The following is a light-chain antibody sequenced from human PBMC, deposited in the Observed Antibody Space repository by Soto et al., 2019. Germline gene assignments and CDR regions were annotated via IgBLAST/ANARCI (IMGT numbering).Light chain of an antibody. Sequence: QSVLTQPPSASGSPGQSVTISCTGTSSDVGGYNYVSWYQQHPGKAPKLMIYEVSKRPSGVPDRFSGSKSGNTASLTVSGLQAEDEADYYCSSYAGSNKFEVFGTGTKGTVL. CDR1: SSDVGGYNY. CDR3: SSYAGSNKFEV. V-gene: IGLV2-8*01. J-gene: IGLJ1*01. CDR2: EVS.